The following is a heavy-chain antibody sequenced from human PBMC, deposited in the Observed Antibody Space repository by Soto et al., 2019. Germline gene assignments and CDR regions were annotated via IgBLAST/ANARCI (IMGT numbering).Heavy chain of an antibody. CDR2: VKTKTDGGTT. CDR1: GFTFSNAW. CDR3: TRVRSIVAAGSRYFDY. J-gene: IGHJ4*02. D-gene: IGHD6-13*01. V-gene: IGHV3-15*07. Sequence: GGSLRLSCAASGFTFSNAWMNGVRQAPGKGLEWVGRVKTKTDGGTTDYAAPVKGRFTISRDDSENTLYLQMSSLKTEDTAIYYCTRVRSIVAAGSRYFDYWGQGVLVTVSS.